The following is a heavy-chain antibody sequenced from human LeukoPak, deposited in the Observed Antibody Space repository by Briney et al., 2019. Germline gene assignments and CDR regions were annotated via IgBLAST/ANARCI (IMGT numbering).Heavy chain of an antibody. J-gene: IGHJ4*02. Sequence: ASVKVSCKASGYTFTSYGISWVRQAPGQGLGWMGWISAYNGNTNYAQKLQGRVTMTTDTSTSTAYMELRSLRSDDTAVYYCARDPPRRGITMVRGQPDYWGQGTLVTVSS. V-gene: IGHV1-18*01. CDR1: GYTFTSYG. D-gene: IGHD3-10*01. CDR2: ISAYNGNT. CDR3: ARDPPRRGITMVRGQPDY.